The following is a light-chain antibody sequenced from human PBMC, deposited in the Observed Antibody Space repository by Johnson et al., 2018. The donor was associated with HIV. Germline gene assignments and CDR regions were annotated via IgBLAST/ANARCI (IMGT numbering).Light chain of an antibody. Sequence: HSVLTQPPSVSAAPGQKVTISCSGSSSNIGNNYVSWYQHFPGTAPKLLIYDNNKRPSGIPALFSGSKSGTSATLGITGLQTGDGADYYCGTWDSSLTAYVFGTGTKVTVL. V-gene: IGLV1-51*01. J-gene: IGLJ1*01. CDR1: SSNIGNNY. CDR3: GTWDSSLTAYV. CDR2: DNN.